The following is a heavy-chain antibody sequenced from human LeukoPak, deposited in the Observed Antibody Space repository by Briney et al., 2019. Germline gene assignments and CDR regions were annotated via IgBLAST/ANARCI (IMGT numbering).Heavy chain of an antibody. J-gene: IGHJ4*02. Sequence: SETLSLTCTVSGASIRSYYWSWIRQPPGEGLEWIGEINHSGSTNYNPSLKSRVTISVDTSKNQFSLKLSSVTAADTAVYYCARGIYGSGSWGQGTLVTVSS. CDR2: INHSGST. CDR1: GASIRSYY. D-gene: IGHD3-10*01. V-gene: IGHV4-34*01. CDR3: ARGIYGSGS.